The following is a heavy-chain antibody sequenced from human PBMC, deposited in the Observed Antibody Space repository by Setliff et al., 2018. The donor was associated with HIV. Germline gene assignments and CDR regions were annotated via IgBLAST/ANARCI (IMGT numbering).Heavy chain of an antibody. J-gene: IGHJ6*03. CDR3: VRDGSEAGQSFSYMDV. V-gene: IGHV3-9*01. CDR2: ITWNSDFL. CDR1: GFNFYDFG. Sequence: SLRISCQGSGFNFYDFGMHWVRQVPGKGLEWVSSITWNSDFLTYAAFVEGRFEVSRDNAMDSLYLQMSSLTTDDTALYFRVRDGSEAGQSFSYMDVWGKGTKVTVSS. D-gene: IGHD6-19*01.